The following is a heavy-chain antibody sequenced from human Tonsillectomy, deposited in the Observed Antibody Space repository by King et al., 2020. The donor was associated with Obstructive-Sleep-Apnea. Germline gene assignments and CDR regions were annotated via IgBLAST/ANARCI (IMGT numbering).Heavy chain of an antibody. V-gene: IGHV4-4*02. J-gene: IGHJ4*02. CDR1: GGSISSSNW. CDR3: ARDPYCSSTSCYAPLDY. CDR2: SYHSWSS. D-gene: IGHD2-2*01. Sequence: QLQESGPGLVKPSGTLSLTCAVSGGSISSSNWWSWVRQPPGKGLEWIGESYHSWSSNYNPALKSRVTISVDKSKNPSSLKLSSVTAADTAVYYCARDPYCSSTSCYAPLDYWGQGTLVTVSS.